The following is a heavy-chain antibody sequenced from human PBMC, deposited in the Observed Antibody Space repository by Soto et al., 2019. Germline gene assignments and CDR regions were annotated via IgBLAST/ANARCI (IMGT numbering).Heavy chain of an antibody. J-gene: IGHJ5*02. CDR1: AGSSRRAGYS. CDR3: AVGRDWFAP. Sequence: QLQLQESGSGLVKPSETLSLTCAVSAGSSRRAGYSWTWLRQPPGKGLELLGYIFHTGSTSYNPSLTSRVTIYIDRSKNQFSLKLAAATAADTAVDYCAVGRDWFAPWGQGALVTVSP. V-gene: IGHV4-30-2*01. CDR2: IFHTGST.